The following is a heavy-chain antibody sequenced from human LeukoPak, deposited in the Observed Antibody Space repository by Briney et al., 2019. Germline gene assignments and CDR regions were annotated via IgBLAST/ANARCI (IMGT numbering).Heavy chain of an antibody. D-gene: IGHD2-2*02. CDR2: ISGSGGST. CDR3: AKGHCSSTSCYIGDYFDY. J-gene: IGHJ4*02. CDR1: GFTFSSYA. Sequence: PGGSLRLSCAASGFTFSSYAMSWVRQAPGKGLEWVSAISGSGGSTYYADSVKGRFTISRDNSKNTLYLQMNSLRAEDTAVYYCAKGHCSSTSCYIGDYFDYWGQGTVVTVSS. V-gene: IGHV3-23*01.